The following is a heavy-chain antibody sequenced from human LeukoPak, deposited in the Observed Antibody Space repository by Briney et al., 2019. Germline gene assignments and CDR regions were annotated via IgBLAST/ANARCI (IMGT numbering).Heavy chain of an antibody. V-gene: IGHV1-2*02. CDR1: GYTFTAYY. CDR3: ARGPGYNYGYRVDN. D-gene: IGHD5-18*01. J-gene: IGHJ4*02. CDR2: INPNSGDT. Sequence: ASVKVSCKASGYTFTAYYIHWVRQAPGQGLEWMGWINPNSGDTKYAQKFQGRVTMTRDTSVSTAYMELSSLRSDDTAVYYCARGPGYNYGYRVDNWGQGTLVTVSS.